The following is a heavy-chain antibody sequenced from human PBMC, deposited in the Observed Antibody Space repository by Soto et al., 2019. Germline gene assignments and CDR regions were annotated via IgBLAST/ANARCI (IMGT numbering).Heavy chain of an antibody. D-gene: IGHD3-10*01. CDR2: INPNSGGT. CDR3: ARDPNWFGEDKHDLDVGFAYYYYYGMDV. V-gene: IGHV1-2*04. J-gene: IGHJ6*02. CDR1: GYTFTGYY. Sequence: ASVKVSCKASGYTFTGYYMHWVRQAPGQGLEWMGWINPNSGGTNYAQKFQGWVTMTRDTSISTAYMELSRLRSDDTAVYYCARDPNWFGEDKHDLDVGFAYYYYYGMDVWGQGTTVTVSS.